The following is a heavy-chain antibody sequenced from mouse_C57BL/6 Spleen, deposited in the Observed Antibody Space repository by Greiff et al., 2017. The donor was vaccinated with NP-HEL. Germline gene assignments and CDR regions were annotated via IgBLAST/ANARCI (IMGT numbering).Heavy chain of an antibody. Sequence: EVQLQQSGPELVKPGASVKMSCKASGYTFTDYNMHWVKQSHGKSLEWIGYINPNNGGTSYNQKFKGKATLTVNKSSSTAYMELRSLTSEDSAVYYCAGATMIRAWFAYWGQGTLVTVSA. CDR1: GYTFTDYN. D-gene: IGHD2-4*01. V-gene: IGHV1-22*01. J-gene: IGHJ3*01. CDR3: AGATMIRAWFAY. CDR2: INPNNGGT.